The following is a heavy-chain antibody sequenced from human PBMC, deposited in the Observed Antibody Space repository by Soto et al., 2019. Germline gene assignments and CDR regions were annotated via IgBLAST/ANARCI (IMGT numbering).Heavy chain of an antibody. V-gene: IGHV3-33*01. Sequence: QEHLVESGGSVVQPGRSLRLSCAASGSIFSGDGMHWVRQAPGKGLEWVAIIWYDGSNKYYADSVKGRFTISRDNSKNMLYLQMDSLRVEDTAIYHCARDGIGGTAFRGLCDYWGQGTLVTVSS. D-gene: IGHD3-10*01. CDR3: ARDGIGGTAFRGLCDY. CDR1: GSIFSGDG. CDR2: IWYDGSNK. J-gene: IGHJ4*02.